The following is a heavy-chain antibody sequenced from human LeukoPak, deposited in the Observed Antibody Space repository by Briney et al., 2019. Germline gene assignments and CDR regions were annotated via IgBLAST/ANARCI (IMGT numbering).Heavy chain of an antibody. D-gene: IGHD3-10*01. CDR1: GFTFSNYW. J-gene: IGHJ4*02. V-gene: IGHV3-66*01. CDR2: IYSGGST. CDR3: AREYYYGSGSYSLDY. Sequence: PGGSLRLSCATSGFTFSNYWMHWVRQAPGKGLEWVSVIYSGGSTYYADSVKGRFTISRDNSKNTLYLQMNSLRAEDTAVYYCAREYYYGSGSYSLDYWGQGTLVTVSS.